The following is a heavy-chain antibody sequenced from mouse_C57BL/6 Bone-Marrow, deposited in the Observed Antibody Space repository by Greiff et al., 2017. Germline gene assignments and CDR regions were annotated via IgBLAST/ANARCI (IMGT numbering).Heavy chain of an antibody. CDR1: GYTFTSYG. V-gene: IGHV1-81*01. CDR3: ARDPSAMDY. Sequence: VQLQQSGAELARPGASVKLSCKASGYTFTSYGISWVKQRPGQGLEWIGEIYPRSGNTYYNEKFKGKATLNADNSSSTAYMKLHSLTSADYAVYFCARDPSAMDYWGQGTSVTVSS. J-gene: IGHJ4*01. CDR2: IYPRSGNT.